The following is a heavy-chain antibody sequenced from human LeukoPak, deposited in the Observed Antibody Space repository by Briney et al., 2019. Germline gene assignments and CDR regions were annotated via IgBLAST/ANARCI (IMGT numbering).Heavy chain of an antibody. Sequence: ASVKVSCKASGYTFTGHYLHWVRQAPGQGLEWMGWISPKNGGTNFAQNFQDRVSMTRDTSINTAYMELSRLRSDDTAVYYCARDREQGSGWEKFDFWGQGTLVTVSS. D-gene: IGHD6-19*01. CDR3: ARDREQGSGWEKFDF. J-gene: IGHJ4*02. CDR1: GYTFTGHY. CDR2: ISPKNGGT. V-gene: IGHV1-2*02.